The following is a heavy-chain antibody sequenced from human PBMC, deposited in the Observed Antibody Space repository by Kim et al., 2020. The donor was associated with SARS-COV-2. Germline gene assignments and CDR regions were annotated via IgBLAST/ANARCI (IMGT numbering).Heavy chain of an antibody. CDR2: IKQDGSEK. CDR1: GFTFSSYW. CDR3: ARENFWSGHPFYGMDV. J-gene: IGHJ6*02. V-gene: IGHV3-7*03. D-gene: IGHD3-3*01. Sequence: GGSLRLSCAASGFTFSSYWMSWVRQAPGKGLEWVANIKQDGSEKYYVDSVKGRFTISRDNAKNSLYLQMNSLRAEDTAVYYCARENFWSGHPFYGMDVWGQGTTVTVSS.